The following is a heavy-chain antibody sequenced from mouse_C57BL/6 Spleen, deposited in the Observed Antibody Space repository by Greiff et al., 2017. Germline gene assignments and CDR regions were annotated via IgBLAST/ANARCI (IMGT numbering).Heavy chain of an antibody. D-gene: IGHD2-1*01. CDR2: ISYDGSN. Sequence: EVKLMESGPGLVKPSQSLSLTCSVTGYSITSGYYWNWIRQFPGNKLEWMGYISYDGSNNYNPSLKNRISITRDTSKNQFFLKLNSVTTEDTATYYCARDRAGNHAMDYWGQGTSVTVSS. V-gene: IGHV3-6*01. CDR3: ARDRAGNHAMDY. J-gene: IGHJ4*01. CDR1: GYSITSGYY.